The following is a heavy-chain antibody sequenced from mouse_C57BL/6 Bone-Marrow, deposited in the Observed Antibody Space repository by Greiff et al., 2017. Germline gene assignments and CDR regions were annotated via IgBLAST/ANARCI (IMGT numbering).Heavy chain of an antibody. J-gene: IGHJ2*01. Sequence: QVQLQQSGAELMKPGASVKLSCKATGYTFTGYWIEWVKQRPGHGLEWIGEILPGSGSTNYNEKFKGKATFTADTSSNTAYMQLSRLTTEDSAIYYSARWGFGTTGVGGYFDYWGQGTTLTVSS. CDR2: ILPGSGST. V-gene: IGHV1-9*01. D-gene: IGHD1-1*01. CDR1: GYTFTGYW. CDR3: ARWGFGTTGVGGYFDY.